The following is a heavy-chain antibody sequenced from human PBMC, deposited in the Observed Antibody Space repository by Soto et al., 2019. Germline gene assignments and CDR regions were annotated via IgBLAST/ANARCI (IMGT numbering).Heavy chain of an antibody. Sequence: GASVKVSCKASGYTFTSYDINWVRQATGQGLEWMGWMNPNSGNTGYAQKFQGRVTMTRNTSISTAYMELSSLSAEDMTVYYCVITTVTIRDGFDYWGQGTLVTVSS. CDR3: VITTVTIRDGFDY. CDR1: GYTFTSYD. V-gene: IGHV1-8*01. D-gene: IGHD4-17*01. CDR2: MNPNSGNT. J-gene: IGHJ4*02.